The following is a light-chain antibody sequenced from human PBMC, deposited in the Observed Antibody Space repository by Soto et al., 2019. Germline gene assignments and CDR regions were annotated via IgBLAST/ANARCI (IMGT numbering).Light chain of an antibody. CDR3: AAWDDSLRGVL. Sequence: QSVLTQPPSASGTPGQRVTISCSGRNSNIGSNPVYWYQQLPGTAPKLVIHTNDQRPSGVPDRFSGSKSGTSATLAISGLRSEDEADYYCAAWDDSLRGVLFGGGTQLTVL. J-gene: IGLJ2*01. CDR1: NSNIGSNP. V-gene: IGLV1-47*01. CDR2: TND.